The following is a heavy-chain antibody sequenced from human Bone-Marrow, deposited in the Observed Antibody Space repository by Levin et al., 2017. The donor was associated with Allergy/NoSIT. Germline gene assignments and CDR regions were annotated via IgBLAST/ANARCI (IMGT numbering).Heavy chain of an antibody. J-gene: IGHJ4*02. CDR3: AKARGGWYYLDY. D-gene: IGHD6-19*01. Sequence: GGSLRLSCAASGFNFENFAMHWVRQAPGKGLEWVSGISWNGNSVGYADSVKGRFSISRDNARNSLFLQINSLRAEDTALYFCAKARGGWYYLDYWGQGTLLTVSS. CDR1: GFNFENFA. CDR2: ISWNGNSV. V-gene: IGHV3-9*01.